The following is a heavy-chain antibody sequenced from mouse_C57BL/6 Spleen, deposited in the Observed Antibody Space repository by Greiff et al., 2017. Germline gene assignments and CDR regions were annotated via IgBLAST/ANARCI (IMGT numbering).Heavy chain of an antibody. D-gene: IGHD2-4*01. Sequence: EVQLQQSGPVLVKPGPSVKISCKASGFTFTDYYMHWVKQSHGKSLEWIGLVYPYNGGTSYNQKFKGKATLTVDTSSSTAYMELNSLTSEDSAVYYCAREGRLLSDYDEEAWFAYWGQGTLVTVSA. CDR2: VYPYNGGT. CDR3: AREGRLLSDYDEEAWFAY. V-gene: IGHV1-36*01. CDR1: GFTFTDYY. J-gene: IGHJ3*01.